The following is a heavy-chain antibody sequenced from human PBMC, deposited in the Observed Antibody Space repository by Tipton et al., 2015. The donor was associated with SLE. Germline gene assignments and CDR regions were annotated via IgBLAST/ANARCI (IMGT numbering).Heavy chain of an antibody. CDR3: ASGRGWYGWFDP. CDR2: IYHSGST. V-gene: IGHV4-59*08. CDR1: GGSISSHY. Sequence: TLSLTCTVSGGSISSHYWSWIRQPPGKGLEWIGSIYHSGSTYYNPSLKSRVTISVDTSKNQFSLKLSSVTAADTAVYYCASGRGWYGWFDPWGQGTLVTVSS. D-gene: IGHD6-19*01. J-gene: IGHJ5*02.